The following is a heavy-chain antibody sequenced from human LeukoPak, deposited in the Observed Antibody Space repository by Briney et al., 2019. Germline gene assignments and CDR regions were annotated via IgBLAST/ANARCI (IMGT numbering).Heavy chain of an antibody. CDR1: GYTFTSYG. Sequence: ASVKVSCKASGYTFTSYGISWVRQAPGKGLEWMGWISGYNGNTNYAQKLQGRVTMTTDTSTSTVYMELRSLRSDDTAVYYCAREGYSSSWYIYYYYYMDVWGKGTTVTVSS. D-gene: IGHD6-13*01. CDR3: AREGYSSSWYIYYYYYMDV. V-gene: IGHV1-18*01. CDR2: ISGYNGNT. J-gene: IGHJ6*03.